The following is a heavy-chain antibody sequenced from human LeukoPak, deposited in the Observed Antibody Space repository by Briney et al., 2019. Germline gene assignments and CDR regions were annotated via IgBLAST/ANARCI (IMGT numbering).Heavy chain of an antibody. CDR1: GGSISSGGYY. J-gene: IGHJ4*02. CDR3: ASASYFRDSSGYYFPF. V-gene: IGHV4-31*03. D-gene: IGHD3-22*01. CDR2: IYYSGST. Sequence: SETLSLTCTVSGGSISSGGYYWSWIRQHPGKGLEWIGYIYYSGSTYYNPSLKSRVTISVDTSKNQFSLKLSSVTAADTAVYYSASASYFRDSSGYYFPFWGQGTLVTVSS.